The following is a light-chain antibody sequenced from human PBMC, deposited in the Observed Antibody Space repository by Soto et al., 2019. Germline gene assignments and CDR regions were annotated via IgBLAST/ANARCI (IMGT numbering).Light chain of an antibody. J-gene: IGLJ1*01. CDR1: SSDVGGYDF. Sequence: QSALTQPASVSGSPGQSITISCTGTSSDVGGYDFVSWYQHHPGKAPKVMIYDVSNRPSGVSNRFSGSKSGNTASLTISGLQAEDEADYYCCSYTSSDTYVFGTGTKLTVL. V-gene: IGLV2-14*03. CDR3: CSYTSSDTYV. CDR2: DVS.